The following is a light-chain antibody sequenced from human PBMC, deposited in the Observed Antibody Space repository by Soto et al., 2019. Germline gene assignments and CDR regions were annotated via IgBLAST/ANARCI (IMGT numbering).Light chain of an antibody. CDR3: QQYNNWLMYT. V-gene: IGKV3-15*01. CDR1: QSVSSN. Sequence: EIVMTQSPATLSVSPGERATLSCRASQSVSSNLAWYQQKPGQAPRLLIYGASTRATGIPARFSGSGSGTEFKLTISSLQSEDFAVYYCQQYNNWLMYTFGQGTKLEIK. J-gene: IGKJ2*01. CDR2: GAS.